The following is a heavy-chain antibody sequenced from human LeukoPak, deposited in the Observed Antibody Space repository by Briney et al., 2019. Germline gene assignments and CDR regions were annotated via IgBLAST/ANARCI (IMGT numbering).Heavy chain of an antibody. J-gene: IGHJ4*02. D-gene: IGHD3-22*01. Sequence: PSETLSLTCTVSGGSISSYYWSWIRQPAGKGLEWIGRIYTSGSTNYNPSLKSRVTMSVDTSKNQFSLKLSSVTAADTAVYYCARGYYDSSGYYYEDYWGQGTLVTVSS. V-gene: IGHV4-4*07. CDR3: ARGYYDSSGYYYEDY. CDR2: IYTSGST. CDR1: GGSISSYY.